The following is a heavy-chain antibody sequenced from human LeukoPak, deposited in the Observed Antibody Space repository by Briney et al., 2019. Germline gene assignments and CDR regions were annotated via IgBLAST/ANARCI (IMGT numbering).Heavy chain of an antibody. CDR3: ARERQDTVIHSGAFDI. CDR2: NGSHT. D-gene: IGHD2-21*02. J-gene: IGHJ3*02. V-gene: IGHV3-30-3*01. Sequence: AGSLRLSCAASGFTFSNYFMHWVRQAPGKGLEWVADNGSHTFYVESVKGRFTISRDNSKNTLYLQMNSLGPEDTAVYFCARERQDTVIHSGAFDIWGQGTMVTVPS. CDR1: GFTFSNYF.